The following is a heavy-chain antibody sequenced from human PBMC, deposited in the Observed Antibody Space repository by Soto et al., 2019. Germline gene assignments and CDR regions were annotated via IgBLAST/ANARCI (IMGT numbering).Heavy chain of an antibody. CDR2: ISPSGSP. J-gene: IGHJ5*02. CDR1: GGSFSSYY. D-gene: IGHD1-7*01. CDR3: AKGTTGTTYFSWFGP. Sequence: QEQLQQWGAGLLKPSETLSLTCAVYGGSFSSYYWTWIRQPPGKGLEWIGEISPSGSPNYNPSPKSRVTISLDTSKNQVSLKLSSVTAADTAVYYCAKGTTGTTYFSWFGPWGQGTLVTVSS. V-gene: IGHV4-34*01.